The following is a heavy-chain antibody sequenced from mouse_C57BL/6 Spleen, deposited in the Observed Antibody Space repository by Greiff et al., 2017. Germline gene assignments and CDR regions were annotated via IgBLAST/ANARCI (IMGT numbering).Heavy chain of an antibody. D-gene: IGHD2-4*01. V-gene: IGHV3-6*01. CDR2: ISYDCSN. CDR3: ARDNDYDWDWYFDV. J-gene: IGHJ1*03. CDR1: GYSITSGYY. Sequence: EVQLQQSGPGLVKPSQSLSLTCSVTGYSITSGYYWNWIRQFPGNKLEWMGYISYDCSNNYNPSLKNRISITRDTSKNQFFLKLNSVTTEDTATYYCARDNDYDWDWYFDVWGTGTTVTVSS.